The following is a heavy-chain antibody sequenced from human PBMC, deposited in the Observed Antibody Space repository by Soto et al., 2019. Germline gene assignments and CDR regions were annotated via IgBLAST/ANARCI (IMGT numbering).Heavy chain of an antibody. CDR2: ISSTSSYI. CDR1: GFTFTTYT. V-gene: IGHV3-21*01. Sequence: GGSLRLSCAASGFTFTTYTMNWVRQAPGKGLEWVSSISSTSSYIYYADSLKGRFTISRDNAKNTLYLQMNSLRAEDTAVYYCARSSIAARQGNDAFDIWGQGTMVTVSS. J-gene: IGHJ3*02. CDR3: ARSSIAARQGNDAFDI. D-gene: IGHD6-6*01.